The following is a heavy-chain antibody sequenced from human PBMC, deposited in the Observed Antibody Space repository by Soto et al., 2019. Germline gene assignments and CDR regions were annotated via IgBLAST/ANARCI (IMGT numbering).Heavy chain of an antibody. CDR1: GGTFSSYT. CDR3: VKNNYCSGGSCYSSGYYYYYMDV. V-gene: IGHV1-69*02. D-gene: IGHD2-15*01. Sequence: SVKVSCKASGGTFSSYTISWVRQAPGQGLEWMGRIIPILGIANYAQKFQGRVTITADKSTSTAYMELSSLRSEDTAVYYCVKNNYCSGGSCYSSGYYYYYMDVWGKGTTGTVSS. CDR2: IIPILGIA. J-gene: IGHJ6*03.